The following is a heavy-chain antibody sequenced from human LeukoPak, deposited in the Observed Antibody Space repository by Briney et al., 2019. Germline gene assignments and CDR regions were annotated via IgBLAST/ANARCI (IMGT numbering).Heavy chain of an antibody. J-gene: IGHJ4*02. D-gene: IGHD2-2*01. V-gene: IGHV3-23*01. CDR2: ISGSGDTT. CDR1: GFTFSTYA. CDR3: AKDARWYCSSTRCYVYDH. Sequence: GGSLRLSCAASGFTFSTYAMSWVRQAPGKGLEWVSGISGSGDTTDYADSLKGRFTSSRDYYKKTLYMKLSSLRAEDTAVYYCAKDARWYCSSTRCYVYDHWGQGTLVTVSS.